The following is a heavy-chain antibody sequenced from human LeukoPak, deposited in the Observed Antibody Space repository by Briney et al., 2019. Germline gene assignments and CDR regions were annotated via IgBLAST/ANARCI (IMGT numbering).Heavy chain of an antibody. V-gene: IGHV3-30*02. J-gene: IGHJ4*02. CDR2: IRYDGSNK. CDR3: AKVAAAGRERPSLYYFDY. Sequence: QTGGSLRLSCAASGFTFSSYGMHWVRQAPGKGLEWVAFIRYDGSNKYYADSVKGRFTISRDNSKNTLYLQMNSLRAEDTAVYYCAKVAAAGRERPSLYYFDYWGQGTLVTVSS. CDR1: GFTFSSYG. D-gene: IGHD6-13*01.